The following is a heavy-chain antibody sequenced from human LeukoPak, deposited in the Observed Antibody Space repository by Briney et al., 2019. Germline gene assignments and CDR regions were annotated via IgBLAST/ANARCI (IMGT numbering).Heavy chain of an antibody. V-gene: IGHV4-59*05. J-gene: IGHJ4*02. CDR2: IYYSGTT. Sequence: SETLSLTCTVSGGSISSYYWSWIRQPPGKGLEWIGSIYYSGTTYYNPSLKSRVTISVDTSKNQFSLEVTSMTAADMAVYYCARHSSAARPNFDYWGQGTLVTVSS. CDR3: ARHSSAARPNFDY. CDR1: GGSISSYY. D-gene: IGHD6-6*01.